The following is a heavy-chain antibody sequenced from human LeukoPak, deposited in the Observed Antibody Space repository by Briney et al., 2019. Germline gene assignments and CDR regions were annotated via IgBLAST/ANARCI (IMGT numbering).Heavy chain of an antibody. CDR1: GFTFSSYG. Sequence: GGSLRLSCAASGFTFSSYGMHWVRQAPGKGLEWVAVISYDGSNKYYADSVKGRFTISRDNSKNTLYLQMNSLRAEDTAVHYCAKSSMVTAPPSTVDYWGQGTLVTVSS. V-gene: IGHV3-30*18. CDR2: ISYDGSNK. J-gene: IGHJ4*02. D-gene: IGHD2-21*02. CDR3: AKSSMVTAPPSTVDY.